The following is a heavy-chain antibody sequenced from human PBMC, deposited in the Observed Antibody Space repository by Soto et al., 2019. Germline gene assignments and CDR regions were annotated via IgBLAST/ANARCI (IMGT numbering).Heavy chain of an antibody. V-gene: IGHV3-30-3*01. CDR2: ISYDGSNK. J-gene: IGHJ4*02. CDR3: ARERITMVRGTGDFDY. CDR1: GFTFSSYA. D-gene: IGHD3-10*01. Sequence: PGGSLRLSCAASGFTFSSYAMHWVRQAPGKGLEWVAVISYDGSNKYYADSVKGRFTISRDNSKNTLYLQMNSLRAEDTAVYYCARERITMVRGTGDFDYWGQGTLVTVSS.